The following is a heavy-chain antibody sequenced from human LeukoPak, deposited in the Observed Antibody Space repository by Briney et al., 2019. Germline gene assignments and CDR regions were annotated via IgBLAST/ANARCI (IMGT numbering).Heavy chain of an antibody. Sequence: ASVKVSCKASGYSFSNYGVSWIRQAPGQGLEWMGWINTYSGNTKYAQKLQGRVTMTTDTSTSTAYMELRSLRSDDTAVYYCARLVVVNRLYDYWGQGTLVTVSS. D-gene: IGHD3-22*01. CDR2: INTYSGNT. CDR1: GYSFSNYG. CDR3: ARLVVVNRLYDY. J-gene: IGHJ4*02. V-gene: IGHV1-18*01.